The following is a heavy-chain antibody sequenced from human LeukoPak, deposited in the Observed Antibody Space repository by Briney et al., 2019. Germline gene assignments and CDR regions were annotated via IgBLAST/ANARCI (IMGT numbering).Heavy chain of an antibody. CDR2: IYYSGST. V-gene: IGHV4-59*01. Sequence: PSETLSLTCTVSGGSISSYYWSWIRQPPGKGLEWIGNIYYSGSTNYNPSLKSRVTISVDTSKNQFSLKLSSVTAADTAVYYCARDSSYCGGDCYSFDYWGQGTLVTVSS. D-gene: IGHD2-21*02. CDR3: ARDSSYCGGDCYSFDY. J-gene: IGHJ4*02. CDR1: GGSISSYY.